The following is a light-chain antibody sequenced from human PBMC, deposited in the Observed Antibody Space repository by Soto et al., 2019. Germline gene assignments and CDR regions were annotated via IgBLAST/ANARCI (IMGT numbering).Light chain of an antibody. V-gene: IGKV1-5*01. J-gene: IGKJ1*01. CDR3: QQYNSYRGT. Sequence: DIQMTQSPSTLSASVGDRVTITCRASQSISSWLAWYQQKPGKAPKLLIYDASSLESGVPSRFSGSGSGTEFTLTISSLQPDDFANYYCQQYNSYRGTFGQGTKVEIK. CDR1: QSISSW. CDR2: DAS.